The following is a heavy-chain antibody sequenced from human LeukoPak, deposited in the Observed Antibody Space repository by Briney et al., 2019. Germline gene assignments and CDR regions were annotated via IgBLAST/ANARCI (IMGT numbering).Heavy chain of an antibody. CDR1: GRSFSGYY. CDR2: INHSGST. Sequence: SETLALTCAVYGRSFSGYYWSWIRQPPGKGLEWIGEINHSGSTNYNPSLKSRVTISVDTSKTQFSLKLSSVTAADTAVYYCARGAGYCSGGSCSYYFDYWGQGTLVTVSS. J-gene: IGHJ4*02. CDR3: ARGAGYCSGGSCSYYFDY. V-gene: IGHV4-34*01. D-gene: IGHD2-15*01.